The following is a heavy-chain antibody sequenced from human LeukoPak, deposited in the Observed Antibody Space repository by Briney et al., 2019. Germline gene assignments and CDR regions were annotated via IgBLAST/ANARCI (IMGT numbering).Heavy chain of an antibody. CDR1: GYTFTSYD. J-gene: IGHJ4*02. V-gene: IGHV1-8*01. CDR3: ARGPQTLQPSDY. Sequence: ASVKVSCKASGYTFTSYDINWVRQATGQGLEWMGWMNPNSGNTGYAQKFRGRVTMTRNTSISTAYMELSSLRSEDTAVYYCARGPQTLQPSDYWGQGTLVTVSS. D-gene: IGHD4-4*01. CDR2: MNPNSGNT.